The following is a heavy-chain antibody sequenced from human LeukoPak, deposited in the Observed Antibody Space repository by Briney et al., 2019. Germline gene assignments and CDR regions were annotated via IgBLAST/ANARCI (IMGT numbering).Heavy chain of an antibody. CDR1: GGSFSGYY. CDR3: ARAYGYNANDY. V-gene: IGHV3-21*01. J-gene: IGHJ4*02. D-gene: IGHD5-12*01. Sequence: ETLSLTCAVYGGSFSGYYWSWIRQPPGKGLEWVSSISSSSSYIYYADSVKGRFTISRDNAKNSLYLQMNSLRAEDTAVYYCARAYGYNANDYWGQGTLVTVSS. CDR2: ISSSSSYI.